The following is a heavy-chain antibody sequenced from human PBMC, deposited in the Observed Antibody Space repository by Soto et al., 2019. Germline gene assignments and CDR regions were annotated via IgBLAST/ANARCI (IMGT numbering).Heavy chain of an antibody. CDR1: GGSVSSSSYY. CDR3: ARRIAVAGRLTFDY. D-gene: IGHD6-19*01. Sequence: SETPSLTCTVSGGSVSSSSYYWGWIRQPPGKGLEWIGSIYYSGITYYNPSLKSRVTISVDTSKNQFSLKLSSVTAADTAVYYCARRIAVAGRLTFDYWGQGTLVTVSS. CDR2: IYYSGIT. J-gene: IGHJ4*02. V-gene: IGHV4-39*07.